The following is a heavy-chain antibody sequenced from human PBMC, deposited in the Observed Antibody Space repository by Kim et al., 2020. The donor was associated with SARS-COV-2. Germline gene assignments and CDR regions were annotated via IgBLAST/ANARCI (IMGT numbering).Heavy chain of an antibody. V-gene: IGHV3-9*01. CDR2: ISWNSGSI. J-gene: IGHJ4*02. D-gene: IGHD2-15*01. CDR3: AKGSNNAVAANVDY. Sequence: GGSLRLSCAASGFTFDDYAMHWVRQAPGKGLEWVSGISWNSGSIGYADSVKGRFTISRDNAKNSLYLQMNSLRAEDTALYYCAKGSNNAVAANVDYWGQGTLVTVSS. CDR1: GFTFDDYA.